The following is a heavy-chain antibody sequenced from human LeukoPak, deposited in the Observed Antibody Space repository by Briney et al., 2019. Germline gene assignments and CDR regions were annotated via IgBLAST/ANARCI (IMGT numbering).Heavy chain of an antibody. CDR3: AKDPVRGAVVVPAAGFDY. CDR2: ISYDGSNK. Sequence: GGSLRLSCAASGFTFSSYAMHWVRQAPGKGLEWVAVISYDGSNKYYADSVKGRFTISRDNSKNTLYLQMNSLRAEDTAVYYCAKDPVRGAVVVPAAGFDYWGQGTLVTVSS. CDR1: GFTFSSYA. V-gene: IGHV3-30*04. D-gene: IGHD2-2*01. J-gene: IGHJ4*02.